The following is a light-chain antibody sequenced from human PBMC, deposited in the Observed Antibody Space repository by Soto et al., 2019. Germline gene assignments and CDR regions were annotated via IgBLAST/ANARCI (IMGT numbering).Light chain of an antibody. CDR1: QSLRRSN. CDR3: QQYHSAPDT. J-gene: IGKJ2*01. CDR2: GAS. V-gene: IGKV3-20*01. Sequence: EIVLTQSPGTLSLSPGERATLSCRASQSLRRSNLAWYQQKPGQAPRVLIYGASSRATGIPDRFSGSGSGTDVTLTISRLESEDFAVYYCQQYHSAPDTFGQGTKLEIK.